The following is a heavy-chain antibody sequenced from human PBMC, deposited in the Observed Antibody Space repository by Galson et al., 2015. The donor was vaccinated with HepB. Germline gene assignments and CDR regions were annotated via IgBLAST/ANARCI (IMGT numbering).Heavy chain of an antibody. CDR3: ARRAYSSSWFTNPFDY. CDR1: GYSFTSYW. Sequence: QSGAEVKKPGESLKISCKDSGYSFTSYWIGWVRQMPGKGLEWMGIIYPGDSDTRYSPSFQGQVTISADKSTSTAYLQWSSLKASDTAMYYCARRAYSSSWFTNPFDYCGQGTLVTVSS. CDR2: IYPGDSDT. V-gene: IGHV5-51*01. D-gene: IGHD6-13*01. J-gene: IGHJ4*02.